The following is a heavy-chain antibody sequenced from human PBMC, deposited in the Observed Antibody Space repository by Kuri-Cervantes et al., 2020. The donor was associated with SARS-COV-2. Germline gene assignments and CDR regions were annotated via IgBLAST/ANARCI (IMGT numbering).Heavy chain of an antibody. J-gene: IGHJ1*01. Sequence: GESLKISCAASGFTVSSNYMSWVRQAPGKGLEWVAFIRYDGSNKYYANSVKGRFTISRDNSKNTLYLQMNSLRAEDTAVYYCAKDPNSQETRYFQHWGQGTLVTVSS. CDR2: IRYDGSNK. D-gene: IGHD1/OR15-1a*01. CDR3: AKDPNSQETRYFQH. V-gene: IGHV3-30*02. CDR1: GFTVSSNY.